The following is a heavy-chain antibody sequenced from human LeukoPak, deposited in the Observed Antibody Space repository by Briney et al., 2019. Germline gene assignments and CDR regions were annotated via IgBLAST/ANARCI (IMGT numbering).Heavy chain of an antibody. CDR3: ATRYSSNWHYFDY. D-gene: IGHD2-2*01. V-gene: IGHV5-51*01. CDR2: IYPGDSDT. J-gene: IGHJ4*02. Sequence: GESLRISCKGSGYVSTTYWIAWVRQMPGKVLEWMGIIYPGDSDTTYSPSFQGQVTISADKSITTAYLQWSSLKASDTAMYYCATRYSSNWHYFDYWGQGTLVTVSS. CDR1: GYVSTTYW.